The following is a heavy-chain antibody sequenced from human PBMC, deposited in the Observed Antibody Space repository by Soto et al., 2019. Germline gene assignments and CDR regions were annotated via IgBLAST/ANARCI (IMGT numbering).Heavy chain of an antibody. Sequence: QVQLVQSGAEVKKPGSSVKVSCKASGGTFSSYAISWVRQAPGQGLEGMGGIIPIFGTANYAQKFQGRVKITADESTSTAYMELSSLRSEDTAVYYCARTGDIVVVPAAQSRVWFDPWGQGTLVTVSS. D-gene: IGHD2-2*01. CDR3: ARTGDIVVVPAAQSRVWFDP. V-gene: IGHV1-69*01. J-gene: IGHJ5*02. CDR1: GGTFSSYA. CDR2: IIPIFGTA.